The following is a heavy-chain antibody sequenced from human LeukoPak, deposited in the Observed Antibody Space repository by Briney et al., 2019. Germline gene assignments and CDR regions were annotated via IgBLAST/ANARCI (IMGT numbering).Heavy chain of an antibody. CDR3: AREGITATFDY. CDR2: ISYSGANS. CDR1: GFTFSGSA. V-gene: IGHV3-23*01. Sequence: GGSLRLSCAASGFTFSGSAMSWVRQAPGEGLEWVSLISYSGANSYYTDSVRGRFTISRDNSKDTLFLQMNSLRAEDTAIYYCAREGITATFDYWGRGALVTAPS. J-gene: IGHJ4*02. D-gene: IGHD3-10*01.